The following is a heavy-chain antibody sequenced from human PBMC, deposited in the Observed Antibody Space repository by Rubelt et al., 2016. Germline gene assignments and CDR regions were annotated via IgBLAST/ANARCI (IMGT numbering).Heavy chain of an antibody. D-gene: IGHD6-19*01. CDR2: ISYDGSNK. V-gene: IGHV3-30*03. CDR1: GFTFSSYG. CDR3: AREYSGWKTGAGY. Sequence: QVQLVESGGGVVQPGRSLRLSCAASGFTFSSYGMHWVRQAPGKGLEWVAVISYDGSNKYYADSVKGRFTIASDNSKNMLYLQMNSLRAEDTAVYYCAREYSGWKTGAGYWGQGTLVTVSS. J-gene: IGHJ4*02.